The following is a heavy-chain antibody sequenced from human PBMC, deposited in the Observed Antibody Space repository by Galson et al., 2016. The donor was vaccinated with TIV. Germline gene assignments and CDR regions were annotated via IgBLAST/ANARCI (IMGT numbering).Heavy chain of an antibody. CDR3: ARAGGDYGSNDFPFDY. CDR2: INTGSGNT. V-gene: IGHV1-3*04. D-gene: IGHD4/OR15-4a*01. CDR1: GYTFTTYA. J-gene: IGHJ4*02. Sequence: SVKVSCKASGYTFTTYAMHWVRRAPGQGLEWMGWINTGSGNTKYSQMFQGRVTITRDTSASTVYMELSSLSSEDTALYYCARAGGDYGSNDFPFDYWGQGTQVTVSS.